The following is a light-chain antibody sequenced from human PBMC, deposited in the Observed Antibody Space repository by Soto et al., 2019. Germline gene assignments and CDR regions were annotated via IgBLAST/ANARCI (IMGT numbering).Light chain of an antibody. CDR3: QKYNSAPPVT. Sequence: DIQMTQSPSSLSASVGDRVTITCRASQGISNYLAWYQQKPGNAPELLIYAASTLQSGVPSRFSGSGSGTDFTLTISSLQPEDVATYYCQKYNSAPPVTFGGGTKVEIK. CDR1: QGISNY. J-gene: IGKJ4*01. CDR2: AAS. V-gene: IGKV1-27*01.